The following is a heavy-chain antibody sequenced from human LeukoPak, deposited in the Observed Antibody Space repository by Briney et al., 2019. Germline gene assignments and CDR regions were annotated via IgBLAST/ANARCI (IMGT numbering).Heavy chain of an antibody. Sequence: GGSLRLSCAASGFTFSSYGMHWVRQAPGKGLEWVTVISYDGSNKYYADSVKGRFTISRDNSKNTLYLQMNSLRAEDTAVYYCAKDDYYDTSGYRDWGQGTLVTVSS. J-gene: IGHJ4*02. CDR2: ISYDGSNK. V-gene: IGHV3-30*18. CDR1: GFTFSSYG. CDR3: AKDDYYDTSGYRD. D-gene: IGHD3-22*01.